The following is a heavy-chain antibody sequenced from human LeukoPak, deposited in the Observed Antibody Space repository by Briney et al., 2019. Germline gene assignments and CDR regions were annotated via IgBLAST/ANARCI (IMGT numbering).Heavy chain of an antibody. Sequence: ASVKVSCKASGYTFTGYYMHCVRQAPGQGLECMGCINPNSGGTNYAQKFQGRVTMTRDTSISTAYMELSRLRSDDTAVYYCARARANCSGGSCYAPRGYYYYYMDVWGKGTTVTISS. CDR3: ARARANCSGGSCYAPRGYYYYYMDV. V-gene: IGHV1-2*02. CDR2: INPNSGGT. D-gene: IGHD2-15*01. J-gene: IGHJ6*03. CDR1: GYTFTGYY.